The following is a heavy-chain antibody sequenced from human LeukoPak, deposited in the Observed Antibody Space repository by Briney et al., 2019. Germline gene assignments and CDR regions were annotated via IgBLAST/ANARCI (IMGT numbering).Heavy chain of an antibody. Sequence: GASVKVSCKASGYTFNKYGITWVLQAPGQGLEWMGWISSYNGDTNCAQKFQGRATVTTDTSTTTAYMELRSLRYDDTAVYYCARYFYDDSGFPNYSFDYWGQGTLVTVSS. CDR1: GYTFNKYG. J-gene: IGHJ4*02. V-gene: IGHV1-18*01. D-gene: IGHD3-22*01. CDR3: ARYFYDDSGFPNYSFDY. CDR2: ISSYNGDT.